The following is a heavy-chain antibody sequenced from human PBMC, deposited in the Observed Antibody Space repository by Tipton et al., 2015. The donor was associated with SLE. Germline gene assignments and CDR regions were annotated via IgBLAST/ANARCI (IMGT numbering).Heavy chain of an antibody. CDR2: IYSDGNS. D-gene: IGHD1-14*01. J-gene: IGHJ6*03. Sequence: QLVQSGGGLVQPGGSLRLSCAASGFTVSSNYMTWVRQAPGKGLEWVSVIYSDGNSYTANSVKGRFTISRHLGNNTVTLQMNSLRPEDTAVYYCARDGHTASTGRHYYMDVWGKGTTVTVSS. CDR1: GFTVSSNY. V-gene: IGHV3-53*04. CDR3: ARDGHTASTGRHYYMDV.